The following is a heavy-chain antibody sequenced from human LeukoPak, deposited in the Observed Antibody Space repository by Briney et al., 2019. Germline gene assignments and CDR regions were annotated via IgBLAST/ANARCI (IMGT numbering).Heavy chain of an antibody. V-gene: IGHV4-59*08. CDR1: GGSISSYY. D-gene: IGHD1-1*01. Sequence: SETLSLTCTVSGGSISSYYWSWIRQPPGKGLEWIGYIYYSGSTNYNPSLKSRVTISVDTSKNQFSLKLSSVTAADTAVYYCARRSGTPGWFDPWGQGTLVTVSS. CDR3: ARRSGTPGWFDP. J-gene: IGHJ5*02. CDR2: IYYSGST.